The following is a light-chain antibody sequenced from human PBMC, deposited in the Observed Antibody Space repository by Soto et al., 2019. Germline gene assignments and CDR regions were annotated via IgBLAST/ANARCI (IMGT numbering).Light chain of an antibody. V-gene: IGKV3D-11*03. Sequence: EIVWTQSPATLSSFPGDRVTLSCRASQYINTRLAWYQHRPGQAPRLLIYQTSIRAAGIPARFSASGSGTDFTLTITRLEPEDFAMDYCQRYDSFRTFGQGTKVDIK. CDR2: QTS. CDR1: QYINTR. J-gene: IGKJ1*01. CDR3: QRYDSFRT.